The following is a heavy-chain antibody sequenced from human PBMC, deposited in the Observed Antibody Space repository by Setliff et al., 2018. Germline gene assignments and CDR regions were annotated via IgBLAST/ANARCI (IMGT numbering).Heavy chain of an antibody. CDR2: INHRGST. D-gene: IGHD6-6*01. Sequence: SETLSLTCTVSGASINSGTYYWAWIRQSPEKGLEWIGEINHRGSTNYNPSLKSRVTISIDTSKDQFSLKLISMTAADTAVYYCARGRNIAARLLDSWSQGTLVTVSS. CDR3: ARGRNIAARLLDS. V-gene: IGHV4-39*07. CDR1: GASINSGTYY. J-gene: IGHJ4*02.